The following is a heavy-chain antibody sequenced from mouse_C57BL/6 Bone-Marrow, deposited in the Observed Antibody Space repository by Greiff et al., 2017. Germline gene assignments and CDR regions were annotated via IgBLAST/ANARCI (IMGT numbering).Heavy chain of an antibody. Sequence: EVQLVESGGDLVKPGGSLKLSCAASGFTFSSYGMSWVRQTPDKRLEWVATISSGGSYTYYPDSVKGRVTISRDKAKNTLYLQMSSLKSEDTAMYYCARQGAQASFDYWGQGTTRTVSS. D-gene: IGHD3-2*02. V-gene: IGHV5-6*01. CDR3: ARQGAQASFDY. CDR2: ISSGGSYT. J-gene: IGHJ2*01. CDR1: GFTFSSYG.